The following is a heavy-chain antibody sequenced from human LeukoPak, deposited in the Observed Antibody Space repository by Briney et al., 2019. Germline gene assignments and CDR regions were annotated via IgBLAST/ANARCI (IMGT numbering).Heavy chain of an antibody. J-gene: IGHJ4*01. Sequence: GGSLRLSCVASGFSFSSYRMNWVRQAPGKGLEWVSSVTGSTTTKYYADSVKGRFIISRDNAKNSLYLQMNSLRAEDTAVYFCARERQLVTDYWGPGTLVTVSS. D-gene: IGHD6-6*01. CDR1: GFSFSSYR. CDR3: ARERQLVTDY. V-gene: IGHV3-21*06. CDR2: VTGSTTTK.